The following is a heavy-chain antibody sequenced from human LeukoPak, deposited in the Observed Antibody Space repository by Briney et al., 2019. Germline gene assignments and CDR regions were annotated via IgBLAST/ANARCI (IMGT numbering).Heavy chain of an antibody. V-gene: IGHV3-23*01. CDR1: GFTFTSYS. D-gene: IGHD4-17*01. CDR2: ISGGGGST. CDR3: ARPFYGDDDYYYGMDV. Sequence: PGGSLRLSCAASGFTFTSYSMNWVRQAPGKGLEWVPTISGGGGSTYYADSVKGRFTISRDNSKNTLYLQVNSLRAEDTAVYYCARPFYGDDDYYYGMDVWGQGTTVTVSS. J-gene: IGHJ6*02.